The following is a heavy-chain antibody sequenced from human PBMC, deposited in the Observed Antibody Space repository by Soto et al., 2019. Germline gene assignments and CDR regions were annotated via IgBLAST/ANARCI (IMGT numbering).Heavy chain of an antibody. J-gene: IGHJ5*02. CDR1: GGSISSGGYY. V-gene: IGHV4-31*03. Sequence: QVQLQESGPGLVKPSQPLSLTCTVSGGSISSGGYYWSWIRQHPGKGLEWIGYIYYSGSTYYNPSLKRRVTISVDTSKNQFSLKLSSVTAADTAVYYCARRSLNGSWFDPWGQGTLVTVSS. CDR3: ARRSLNGSWFDP. CDR2: IYYSGST. D-gene: IGHD2-8*01.